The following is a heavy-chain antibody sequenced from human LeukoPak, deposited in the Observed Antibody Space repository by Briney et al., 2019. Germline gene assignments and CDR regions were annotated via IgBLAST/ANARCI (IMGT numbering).Heavy chain of an antibody. V-gene: IGHV3-48*04. CDR2: ISSSSSTI. CDR1: GFTFSSYS. J-gene: IGHJ5*02. CDR3: ARCPSVVRGVIGWFDP. Sequence: PGGSLRLSCAASGFTFSSYSMNWVRQAPGKGLEWVSYISSSSSTIYYADSVKGRFTISRDNAKNSLYLQMNSLRAEDTAVYYCARCPSVVRGVIGWFDPWGQGTLVTVSS. D-gene: IGHD3-10*01.